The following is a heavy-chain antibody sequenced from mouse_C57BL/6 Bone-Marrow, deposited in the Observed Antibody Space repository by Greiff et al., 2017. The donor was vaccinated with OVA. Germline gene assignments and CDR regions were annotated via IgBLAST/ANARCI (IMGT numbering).Heavy chain of an antibody. CDR3: ARVYDGYYGFAY. V-gene: IGHV1-7*01. Sequence: VKLVESGAELAKPGASVKLSCKASGYTFTSYWMHWVKQRPGQGLEWIGYINPSSGYTKYNQKFKDKATLTADKSSNTAYMQLSSLTYEDSAVYYCARVYDGYYGFAYWGQGTLVTVSA. J-gene: IGHJ3*01. CDR2: INPSSGYT. CDR1: GYTFTSYW. D-gene: IGHD2-3*01.